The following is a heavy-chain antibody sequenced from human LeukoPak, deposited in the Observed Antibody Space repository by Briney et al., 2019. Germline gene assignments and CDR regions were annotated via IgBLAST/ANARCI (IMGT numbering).Heavy chain of an antibody. D-gene: IGHD2-15*01. CDR2: IWYDGSNK. J-gene: IGHJ4*02. CDR1: GFTFSSYG. CDR3: ARDAGYCSGGGCYPGQFDY. V-gene: IGHV3-33*01. Sequence: GGSLRLSCAASGFTFSSYGMHWVRQAPGKGLEWVAVIWYDGSNKYYADSVKGRFTISRDNSKNTLYLQMNSLRAEDTAVYYCARDAGYCSGGGCYPGQFDYWGQGTLVTVSS.